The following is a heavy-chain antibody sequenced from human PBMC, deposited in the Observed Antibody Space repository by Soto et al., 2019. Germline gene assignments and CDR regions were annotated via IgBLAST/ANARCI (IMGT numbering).Heavy chain of an antibody. CDR1: GGDFKNFI. CDR3: ARVGSCLSSSWRYYGMDV. J-gene: IGHJ6*02. CDR2: VIPIFCTP. Sequence: VQLVQSGAEVRKPGSSVKVSCKASGGDFKNFIIAWVRQAPGHGLEWMGGVIPIFCTPNFAQKFQGIVTITAAEATSTASMELRIRRSADTAVYYCARVGSCLSSSWRYYGMDVWGQGTTVIVSS. D-gene: IGHD2-2*01. V-gene: IGHV1-69*01.